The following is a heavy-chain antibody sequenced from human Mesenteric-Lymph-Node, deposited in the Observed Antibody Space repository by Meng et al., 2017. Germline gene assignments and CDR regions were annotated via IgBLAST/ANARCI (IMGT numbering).Heavy chain of an antibody. CDR3: ARTSYGDYNWFDP. D-gene: IGHD4-17*01. CDR2: IYYSGST. Sequence: QVQRQESGPGLVKPSQTLSLTCTVSGGSISSGGFYWSWIRQHPGKGLEWIGYIYYSGSTYYNPSLRSRVAISIDTSKNQFSLKLTSVTAADTAVYFCARTSYGDYNWFDPWGQGTLVTVSS. V-gene: IGHV4-31*03. J-gene: IGHJ5*02. CDR1: GGSISSGGFY.